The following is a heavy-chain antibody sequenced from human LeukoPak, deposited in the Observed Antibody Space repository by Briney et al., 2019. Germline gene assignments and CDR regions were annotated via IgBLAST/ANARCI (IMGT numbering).Heavy chain of an antibody. CDR3: ARDGSNYYVYYYYMDV. CDR1: GFTFRSYD. D-gene: IGHD3-10*02. CDR2: IGTADDT. J-gene: IGHJ6*03. V-gene: IGHV3-13*01. Sequence: GGSLRLSCAASGFTFRSYDIHWVRQTTGKGLEWVSAIGTADDTYYSGSVKGRFTISRENAKNSLYLQMNSLRAEDTAVYYCARDGSNYYVYYYYMDVWGKGTTVTVSS.